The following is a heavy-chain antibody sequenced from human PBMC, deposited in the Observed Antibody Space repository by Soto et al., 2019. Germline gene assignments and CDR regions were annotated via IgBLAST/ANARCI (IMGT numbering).Heavy chain of an antibody. J-gene: IGHJ4*02. CDR3: VRGAGAKLSGS. Sequence: SVKVSCMSCGCTFSSYRINWVRQAPGQALEWVGVIVPIYRTADYAQKFQGRVTITADESARTSYMELRSLKSQDTAVYYCVRGAGAKLSGSWGQGTLVTVSS. V-gene: IGHV1-69*13. CDR1: GCTFSSYR. D-gene: IGHD6-25*01. CDR2: IVPIYRTA.